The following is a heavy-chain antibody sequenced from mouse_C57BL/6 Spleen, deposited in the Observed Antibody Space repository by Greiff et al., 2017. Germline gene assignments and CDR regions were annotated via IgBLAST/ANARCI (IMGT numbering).Heavy chain of an antibody. J-gene: IGHJ2*02. CDR2: IHPSDSDT. CDR3: AIERLLRDYFDY. CDR1: GYTFTSYW. Sequence: QVQLQQPGAELVKPGASVKVSCKASGYTFTSYWMHWVKQRPGQGLEWIGRIHPSDSDTNYNQKFKGKATLTVDKSSSTAYMQLRSFTSEDSAVYYCAIERLLRDYFDYWGQGTSLTVSS. V-gene: IGHV1-74*01. D-gene: IGHD1-1*01.